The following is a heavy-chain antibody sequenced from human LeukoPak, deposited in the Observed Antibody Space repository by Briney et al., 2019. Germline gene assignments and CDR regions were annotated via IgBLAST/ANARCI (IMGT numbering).Heavy chain of an antibody. V-gene: IGHV4-59*01. CDR2: IYYSGST. Sequence: PETLSLTCTVSGGSISSYYWSWIRQPPGKGLEWIGYIYYSGSTNYNPSLKSRVTISVDTSKNQFSLKLSSVTAADTAVYYCARHLPAIPHNPSNDAFDIWGQGTMVTVSS. D-gene: IGHD2-2*02. CDR3: ARHLPAIPHNPSNDAFDI. CDR1: GGSISSYY. J-gene: IGHJ3*02.